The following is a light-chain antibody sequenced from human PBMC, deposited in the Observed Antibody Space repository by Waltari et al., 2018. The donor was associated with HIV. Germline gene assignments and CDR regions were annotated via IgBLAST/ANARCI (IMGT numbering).Light chain of an antibody. V-gene: IGLV1-40*01. CDR2: VNT. CDR3: QSYDSGLRASV. CDR1: SSNIGAPYD. J-gene: IGLJ3*02. Sequence: QSVLTQPPSVSVAPGRSVIITCAGNSSNIGAPYDEHWYQQLQGAAPTLLISVNTNRPSAVRDRLSVSKSGTSASLAITGLQAGDEADYYCQSYDSGLRASVFGGGTKLTVL.